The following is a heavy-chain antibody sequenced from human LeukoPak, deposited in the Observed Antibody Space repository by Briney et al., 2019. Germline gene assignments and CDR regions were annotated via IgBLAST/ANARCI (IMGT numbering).Heavy chain of an antibody. J-gene: IGHJ4*02. CDR2: IRSKANSYAT. CDR1: GSTFSGSA. Sequence: QPGGSLRLSCAASGSTFSGSAVHWVRQASGKGLEWLGRIRSKANSYATTYAASVKGRFTISRDDSKNTAYLQMNSLKTENTAVYYCTRYGGNSDDEFDYWGQGTLVTVSS. CDR3: TRYGGNSDDEFDY. D-gene: IGHD4-23*01. V-gene: IGHV3-73*01.